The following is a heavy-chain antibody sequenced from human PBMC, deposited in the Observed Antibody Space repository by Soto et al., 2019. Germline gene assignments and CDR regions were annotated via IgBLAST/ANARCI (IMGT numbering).Heavy chain of an antibody. V-gene: IGHV4-31*03. Sequence: SETLSLTCTVSGGSITRSPYYWSWIRQLPGKGLEWIGYIYYTGSTYYNPSLTSRVFISMDRSENQFSLNLNFVTAADTAVYYCARALVDDYYGLDFWGQGTTVTVSS. CDR1: GGSITRSPYY. CDR2: IYYTGST. CDR3: ARALVDDYYGLDF. J-gene: IGHJ6*02.